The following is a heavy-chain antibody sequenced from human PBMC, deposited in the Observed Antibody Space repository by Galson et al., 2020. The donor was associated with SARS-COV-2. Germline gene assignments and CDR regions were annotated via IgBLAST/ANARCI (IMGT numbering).Heavy chain of an antibody. J-gene: IGHJ4*02. V-gene: IGHV3-30*04. Sequence: QLGESLKISCAASGFTFSSYALHWVRQAPGKGLEWVAAISYDGNSKYYANSVKGRFTISRDNSKNTLYLQMNSLRTEDTAVYYCAKGALRFLEWLIDCWGQGTLVTVSS. D-gene: IGHD3-3*01. CDR2: ISYDGNSK. CDR1: GFTFSSYA. CDR3: AKGALRFLEWLIDC.